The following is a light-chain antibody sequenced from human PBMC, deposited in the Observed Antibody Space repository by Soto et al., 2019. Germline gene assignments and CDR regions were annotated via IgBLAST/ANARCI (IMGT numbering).Light chain of an antibody. CDR3: SSYTSSSTLYV. J-gene: IGLJ1*01. V-gene: IGLV2-14*01. Sequence: QSALTQPASVSGSPGQSITISCTGSSSDIGAYNYVCWYQQRPGKAPKLMIYEVSNRPSGVSHRFSGSKSGNTASLTISGLQAEDEADYYCSSYTSSSTLYVFGTGTKVTVL. CDR1: SSDIGAYNY. CDR2: EVS.